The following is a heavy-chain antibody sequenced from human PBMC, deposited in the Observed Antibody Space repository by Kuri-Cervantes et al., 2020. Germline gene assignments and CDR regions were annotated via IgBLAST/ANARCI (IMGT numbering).Heavy chain of an antibody. D-gene: IGHD3-10*01. V-gene: IGHV1-18*01. CDR2: ISAYNGNT. CDR3: ARDGEGGMVQGVISDAFDI. J-gene: IGHJ3*02. CDR1: GYTFTSYG. Sequence: ASVKVSCKASGYTFTSYGISWVRQAPGQGLEWMGWISAYNGNTNYAQKLQGRVNMTTDTSTSTAYMELRSLRSDDTAVYYCARDGEGGMVQGVISDAFDIWGQGTMVTVSS.